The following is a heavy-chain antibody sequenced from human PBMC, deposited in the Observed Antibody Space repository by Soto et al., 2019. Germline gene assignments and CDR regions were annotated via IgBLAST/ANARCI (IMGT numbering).Heavy chain of an antibody. J-gene: IGHJ5*02. CDR3: AREVPDRGRNWFAP. Sequence: GGSLRLSCAASGFTFSSYSMNWVRQAPGKGLEWVSSISSSSSYIYYADSVKGRFTISRDNAKNSLYLQMNSLRAEDTAVYYCAREVPDRGRNWFAPWGQGTLVTVSS. D-gene: IGHD3-10*01. CDR2: ISSSSSYI. V-gene: IGHV3-21*01. CDR1: GFTFSSYS.